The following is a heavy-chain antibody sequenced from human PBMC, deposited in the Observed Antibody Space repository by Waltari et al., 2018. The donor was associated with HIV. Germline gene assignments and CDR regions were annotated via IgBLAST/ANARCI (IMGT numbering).Heavy chain of an antibody. CDR3: ARAIAAADPFDY. CDR1: GFTVSSNY. Sequence: EVQLVESGGGLVQPGGSLRLSCAASGFTVSSNYMSWVRQAPGKGLEWVSVIYSGGSTYYADSVKGRFTISRDNSKNTLYLQMNSLRAEDTAVYYCARAIAAADPFDYWGQGTLVTVSS. CDR2: IYSGGST. J-gene: IGHJ4*02. V-gene: IGHV3-66*02. D-gene: IGHD6-13*01.